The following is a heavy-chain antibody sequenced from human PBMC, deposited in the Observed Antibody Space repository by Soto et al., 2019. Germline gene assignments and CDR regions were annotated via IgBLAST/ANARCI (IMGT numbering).Heavy chain of an antibody. J-gene: IGHJ4*02. Sequence: LRLSCAASGFAFSSYGMHWVRQAPGKGLEWVAVISYDGSNKYYADSVKGRFTISRDNSKNTLYLQMNSLRAEDTAVYYCAKELAAAIHYWGQGTLVTVSS. CDR3: AKELAAAIHY. CDR2: ISYDGSNK. D-gene: IGHD6-25*01. V-gene: IGHV3-30*18. CDR1: GFAFSSYG.